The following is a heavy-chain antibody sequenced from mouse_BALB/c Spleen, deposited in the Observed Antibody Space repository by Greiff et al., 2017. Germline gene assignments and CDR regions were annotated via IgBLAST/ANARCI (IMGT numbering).Heavy chain of an antibody. CDR2: ISTYYGDA. Sequence: QVQLQQSGAELVRPGVSVKISCKGSGYTFTDYAMHWVKQSHAKSLEWIGVISTYYGDASYNQKFKGKATMTVDKSSSTAYMELARLTSEDSAIYYCARSGMITGGAWFAYWVQGTLVTVSA. CDR1: GYTFTDYA. CDR3: ARSGMITGGAWFAY. J-gene: IGHJ3*01. D-gene: IGHD2-4*01. V-gene: IGHV1S137*01.